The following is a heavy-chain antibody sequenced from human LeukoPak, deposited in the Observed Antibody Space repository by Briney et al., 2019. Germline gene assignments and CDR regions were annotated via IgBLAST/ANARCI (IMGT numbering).Heavy chain of an antibody. J-gene: IGHJ4*02. D-gene: IGHD1-1*01. CDR1: GFTFTNAW. CDR2: VKSKTDGGTT. CDR3: TRDRGAYNLYDY. V-gene: IGHV3-15*07. Sequence: PGGSLRLSCAASGFTFTNAWMNWVRQAPGKGLEWVGRVKSKTDGGTTDYAALVEGRFTISRDDSKNTLYLQMNSLKTEDTAVYHCTRDRGAYNLYDYWGQGTLVTVSS.